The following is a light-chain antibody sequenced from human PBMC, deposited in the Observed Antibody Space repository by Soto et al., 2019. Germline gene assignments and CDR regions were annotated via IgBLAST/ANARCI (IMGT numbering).Light chain of an antibody. J-gene: IGLJ3*02. CDR2: SNN. Sequence: QSVLTQPPSVSGAPGQRVTISCTGSSSNIGAGYDVHWYQQLPGTAPKLLIYSNNNRPSGVPDRFSGSKSGTSASLAITGLQAEAEADYYCQSFDSSLSGWVFGGGTKVTVL. CDR1: SSNIGAGYD. V-gene: IGLV1-40*01. CDR3: QSFDSSLSGWV.